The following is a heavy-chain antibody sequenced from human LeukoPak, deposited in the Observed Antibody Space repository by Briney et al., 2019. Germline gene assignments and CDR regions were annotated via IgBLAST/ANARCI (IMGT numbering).Heavy chain of an antibody. CDR2: IYYSGST. Sequence: SETLSLTCTVSGGSISSYYWSWIRQPPGKGLEWIGYIYYSGSTNYNPSLKSRVTISVDTSKNQFSLKLSSVTAADTAVYYCARRRGYSYAQSTSFGYYYYGMDVWGQWTTVTVSS. CDR3: ARRRGYSYAQSTSFGYYYYGMDV. CDR1: GGSISSYY. V-gene: IGHV4-59*08. J-gene: IGHJ6*02. D-gene: IGHD5-18*01.